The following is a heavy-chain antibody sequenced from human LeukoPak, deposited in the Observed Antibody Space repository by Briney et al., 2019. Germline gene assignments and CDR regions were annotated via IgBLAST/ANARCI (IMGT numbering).Heavy chain of an antibody. CDR2: ISSSGSTK. J-gene: IGHJ4*02. Sequence: GGSLRLSCAASGFTFSSYEMNWVRQTPGKGLEWVSYISSSGSTKHYADSVKGRFTISRDNAKNSLYLQMNSLRAEDTAVYYCGRDPYYGDYVVWGQGTLVTVSS. CDR3: GRDPYYGDYVV. V-gene: IGHV3-48*03. D-gene: IGHD4-17*01. CDR1: GFTFSSYE.